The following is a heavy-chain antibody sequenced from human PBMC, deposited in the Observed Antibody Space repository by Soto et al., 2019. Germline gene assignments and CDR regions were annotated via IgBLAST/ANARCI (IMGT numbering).Heavy chain of an antibody. D-gene: IGHD3-22*01. CDR3: ARELYYYYSSGYRYY. V-gene: IGHV1-69*02. CDR1: GGTFSGIT. J-gene: IGHJ2*01. Sequence: SVKVSCKASGGTFSGITISWVRQAPGQGLEWMGRIIPILGIANYAQKFQGRVTITADKSTSTAYMELSSLRSEDTAVYYCARELYYYYSSGYRYYWGRG. CDR2: IIPILGIA.